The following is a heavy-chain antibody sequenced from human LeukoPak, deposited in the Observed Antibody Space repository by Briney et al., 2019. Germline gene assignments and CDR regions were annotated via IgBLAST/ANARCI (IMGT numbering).Heavy chain of an antibody. V-gene: IGHV3-30*02. CDR1: GFTFSSYG. Sequence: SGGSLRLSCAASGFTFSSYGMHWVRQAPGKGLEWVAFIRYDGSNKYYADSVKGRFTISRDNSKNTLYLQMNSLRAEDTAVYYCAKEMATTACPDYWGQGTLVTVSS. CDR2: IRYDGSNK. J-gene: IGHJ4*02. CDR3: AKEMATTACPDY. D-gene: IGHD5-24*01.